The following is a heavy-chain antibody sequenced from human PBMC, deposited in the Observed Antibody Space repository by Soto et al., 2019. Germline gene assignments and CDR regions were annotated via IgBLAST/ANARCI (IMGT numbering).Heavy chain of an antibody. CDR3: AKDTPELGSPKLFDY. V-gene: IGHV3-23*01. Sequence: PGGSLRLSXAASGFTFSSYAMSWVRQAPGKGLEWVSAISGSGGSTYYADSVKGRFTISRDNSKDTLYLQMNSLRAEDTAVYYCAKDTPELGSPKLFDYWGQGTLVTVSS. CDR2: ISGSGGST. D-gene: IGHD1-26*01. J-gene: IGHJ4*02. CDR1: GFTFSSYA.